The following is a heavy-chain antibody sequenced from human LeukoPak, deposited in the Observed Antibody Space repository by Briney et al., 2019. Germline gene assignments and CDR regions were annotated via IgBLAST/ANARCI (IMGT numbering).Heavy chain of an antibody. Sequence: PSETLSLTCTVSGGSISDGGYYWSWIRQHPGKGLEWIGYIYDSGTTYYSPALQSRVTISVDTSDNKFSLKLKSLTDADTAVYYCGRGGDRRGFDYWGQGTLVTVSS. V-gene: IGHV4-31*03. CDR1: GGSISDGGYY. D-gene: IGHD1-14*01. CDR2: IYDSGTT. J-gene: IGHJ4*02. CDR3: GRGGDRRGFDY.